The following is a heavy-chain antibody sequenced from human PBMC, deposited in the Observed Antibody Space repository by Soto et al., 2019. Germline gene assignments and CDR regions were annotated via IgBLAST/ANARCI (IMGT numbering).Heavy chain of an antibody. Sequence: XSVKVSCKASVYTFTSCYMHWVRQAPGQDLEWMGIINPSGGSTSYAQKFQGRVTMTRDTSTSTVYMELSSLRSEDTAVYYCARASDHCSSTSCSLYNWFDHWGQGTLVTVSS. V-gene: IGHV1-46*01. CDR3: ARASDHCSSTSCSLYNWFDH. CDR1: VYTFTSCY. J-gene: IGHJ5*02. CDR2: INPSGGST. D-gene: IGHD2-2*01.